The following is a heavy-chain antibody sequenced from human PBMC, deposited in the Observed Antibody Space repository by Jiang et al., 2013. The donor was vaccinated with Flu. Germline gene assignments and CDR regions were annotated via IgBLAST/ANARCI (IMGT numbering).Heavy chain of an antibody. V-gene: IGHV4-61*03. D-gene: IGHD3-10*01. CDR2: IYYRGTT. Sequence: GLLKPSETLSLTCDVSGDSVSSGDHWWSWIRQPPGKPLEWIGYIYYRGTTSYNPSLMSRVTMSVDASDNHFSLKLESVTAADTAVYFCARGSSDLWGYFLDSWGQGTLVTVSS. CDR1: GDSVSSGDHW. CDR3: ARGSSDLWGYFLDS. J-gene: IGHJ4*02.